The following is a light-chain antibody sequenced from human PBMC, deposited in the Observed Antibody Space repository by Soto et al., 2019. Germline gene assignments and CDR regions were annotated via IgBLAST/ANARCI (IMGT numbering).Light chain of an antibody. J-gene: IGLJ2*01. V-gene: IGLV2-14*03. CDR1: SSDVGGYNY. CDR3: SSYTSSSTYVV. Sequence: QSALTQPASVSGSPGQSITISCTGTSSDVGGYNYVSWYQHHPGKAPKLMIYDVSNRPSGVSNRFSGSKSGNTASLTISGLQAEDEADSYCSSYTSSSTYVVFGGGTKLTVL. CDR2: DVS.